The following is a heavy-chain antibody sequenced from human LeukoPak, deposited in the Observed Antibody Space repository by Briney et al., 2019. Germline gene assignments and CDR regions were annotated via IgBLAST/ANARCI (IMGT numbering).Heavy chain of an antibody. J-gene: IGHJ6*03. Sequence: SETLSLTCTVSGGSISSSSYYWGWIRQPPGKGLEWIGSIYYSGSTYYNPSLKSRVTISVDTSKNQFSLKLSSVTAADTAVYYCARNQLGYCSSTSCPPWPPRYYYYMDVWGKGTTVTVSS. V-gene: IGHV4-39*01. D-gene: IGHD2-2*01. CDR3: ARNQLGYCSSTSCPPWPPRYYYYMDV. CDR1: GGSISSSSYY. CDR2: IYYSGST.